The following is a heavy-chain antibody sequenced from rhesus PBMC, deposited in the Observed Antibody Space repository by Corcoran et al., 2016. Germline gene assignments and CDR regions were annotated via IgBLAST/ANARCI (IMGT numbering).Heavy chain of an antibody. CDR2: ITYSWST. D-gene: IGHD4-23*01. V-gene: IGHV4-122*02. CDR1: GGPISSGYYY. Sequence: QVQLQESGPGLVKPSETLSLTCAVSGGPISSGYYYWRWIRQPPGKGLEWIGYITYSWSTSYNPSLKSRVTISRDTSKNQFSLKLSSVTAADTAVYYCARDGGMNTVTHFDYWGQGVLVTVSS. J-gene: IGHJ4*01. CDR3: ARDGGMNTVTHFDY.